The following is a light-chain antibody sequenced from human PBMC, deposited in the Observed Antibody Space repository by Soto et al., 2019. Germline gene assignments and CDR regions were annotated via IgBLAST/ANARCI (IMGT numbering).Light chain of an antibody. CDR1: SGHSSYA. J-gene: IGLJ2*01. CDR2: LNSDGSH. Sequence: QPVLTQSPSASASLGASVKLTCTLSSGHSSYAIAWHQQQPEKGPRYLMKLNSDGSHSKGDGIPDRFSGSSSGAERYLTISSLQSEDEADYYFQTWGTGIHVVFGGGTKVTVL. V-gene: IGLV4-69*01. CDR3: QTWGTGIHVV.